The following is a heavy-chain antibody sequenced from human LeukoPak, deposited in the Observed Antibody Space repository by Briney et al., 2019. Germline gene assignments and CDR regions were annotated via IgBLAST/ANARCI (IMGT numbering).Heavy chain of an antibody. V-gene: IGHV3-48*03. CDR3: AGSRYPEPQDLDY. CDR1: GFTFNIYE. CDR2: ISADRNVI. J-gene: IGHJ4*02. Sequence: GGSLRLSCAASGFTFNIYEMNWVRQAPGKGLEWISYISADRNVIYYADSVKGRFIISRDNAKSSLYLQMNSLRAEDTAVYYCAGSRYPEPQDLDYWGQGTLVSVSS. D-gene: IGHD1-14*01.